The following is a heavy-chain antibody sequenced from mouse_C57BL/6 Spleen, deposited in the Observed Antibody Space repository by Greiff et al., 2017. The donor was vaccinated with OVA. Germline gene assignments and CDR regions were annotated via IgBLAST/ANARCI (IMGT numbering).Heavy chain of an antibody. CDR1: GFNIKDDY. J-gene: IGHJ3*01. Sequence: EVQLQQSGAELVRPGASVKLSCTASGFNIKDDYMHWVKQRPEQGLEWIGWIDPENGDTEYASKFQGKATITADTSSNTAYLQLSSLTSEDTAVYYCTYYDYDGAWFAYWGQGTLVTVSA. CDR3: TYYDYDGAWFAY. D-gene: IGHD2-4*01. V-gene: IGHV14-4*01. CDR2: IDPENGDT.